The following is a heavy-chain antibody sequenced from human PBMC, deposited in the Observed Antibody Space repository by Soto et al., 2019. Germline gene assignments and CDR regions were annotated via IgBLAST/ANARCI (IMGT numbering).Heavy chain of an antibody. CDR3: ARGGDSGSSYDAFDV. D-gene: IGHD1-26*01. V-gene: IGHV3-66*01. CDR1: GFTVRSNY. CDR2: IYSGGST. J-gene: IGHJ3*01. Sequence: GGSLRLSCAASGFTVRSNYMSWVRQAPGKGLEGVSVIYSGGSTYYADSVKGRFTISRHNSKNTLYLQMNSLRAEDTAVYYCARGGDSGSSYDAFDVWGQGTMVTVSS.